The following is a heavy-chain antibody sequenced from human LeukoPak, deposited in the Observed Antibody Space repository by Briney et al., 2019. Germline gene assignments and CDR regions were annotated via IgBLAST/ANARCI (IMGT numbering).Heavy chain of an antibody. J-gene: IGHJ4*02. V-gene: IGHV4-61*02. Sequence: SETLSLTCTVSGGSISSGSYYWSWIRQPAGKGLEWIGRIYTSGSTNYNPSLKSRVTISVDTSKNQFSLKLSSVTAADTAVYYCASSIAAAGYWGQGTLVTVSS. D-gene: IGHD6-13*01. CDR1: GGSISSGSYY. CDR2: IYTSGST. CDR3: ASSIAAAGY.